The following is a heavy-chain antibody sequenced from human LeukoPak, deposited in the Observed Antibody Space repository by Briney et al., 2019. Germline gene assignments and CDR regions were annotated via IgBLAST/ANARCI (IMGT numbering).Heavy chain of an antibody. J-gene: IGHJ6*02. V-gene: IGHV4-59*08. CDR3: ARGGVGKLRSCMDV. CDR2: IYYSGST. D-gene: IGHD1-26*01. CDR1: GGSISSYY. Sequence: SETLSLTCTVSGGSISSYYWSWIRQPPGKGLEWIGYIYYSGSTNYNPSLKSRVTISVDTSKNQFSLKLSSVTAADTAVYYCARGGVGKLRSCMDVWGQGTTVTVSS.